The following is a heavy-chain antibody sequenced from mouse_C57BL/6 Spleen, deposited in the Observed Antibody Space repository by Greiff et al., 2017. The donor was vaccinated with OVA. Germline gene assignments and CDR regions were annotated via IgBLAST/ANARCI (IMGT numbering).Heavy chain of an antibody. V-gene: IGHV5-4*03. CDR3: ARASYGSSFAMDY. CDR2: ISDGGSYT. D-gene: IGHD1-1*01. Sequence: EVKLMESGGGLVKPGGSLKLSCAASGFTFSSYAMSWVRQTPEKRLEWVATISDGGSYTYYPDNVKGRFTISRDNAKNNLYLQMSHLKSEDTAMYYCARASYGSSFAMDYWGQGTSVTVSS. J-gene: IGHJ4*01. CDR1: GFTFSSYA.